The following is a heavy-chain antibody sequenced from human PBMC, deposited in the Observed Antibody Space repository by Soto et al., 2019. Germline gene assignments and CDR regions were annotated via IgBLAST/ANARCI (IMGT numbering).Heavy chain of an antibody. CDR2: IIPMFGTA. Sequence: QVQLVQSGAELKKPGSSVKVSCKASGGTFSSYAISWVRQAPGQGLEWMGGIIPMFGTANYAQKFQGRVTITADESTTTAYMELSSLRSEDTAVYYCAKMGDYCSGGSCYQDETFDFWGQGTMVTVSS. V-gene: IGHV1-69*01. J-gene: IGHJ3*01. CDR3: AKMGDYCSGGSCYQDETFDF. D-gene: IGHD2-15*01. CDR1: GGTFSSYA.